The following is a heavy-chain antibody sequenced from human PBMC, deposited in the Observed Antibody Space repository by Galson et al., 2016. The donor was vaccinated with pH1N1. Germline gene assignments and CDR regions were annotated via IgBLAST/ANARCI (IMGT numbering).Heavy chain of an antibody. V-gene: IGHV4-39*01. CDR3: ARPDYVDVDLKDWYFNL. J-gene: IGHJ2*01. CDR2: IYHDANT. D-gene: IGHD3-10*02. CDR1: GDSIGRNSYQ. Sequence: ETLSLTCTVSGDSIGRNSYQLGLIRQPPGKGLEWIATIYHDANTYTNPSVKGRVTMSVDTSKKQVSLKLSSVTAADTAVYYCARPDYVDVDLKDWYFNLWGRGTLVTVSS.